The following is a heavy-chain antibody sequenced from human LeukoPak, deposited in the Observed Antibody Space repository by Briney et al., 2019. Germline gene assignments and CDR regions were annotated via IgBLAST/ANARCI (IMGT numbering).Heavy chain of an antibody. CDR1: GGSISTYY. J-gene: IGHJ4*02. CDR2: IRYSGSA. V-gene: IGHV4-59*08. D-gene: IGHD3-22*01. CDR3: ARLVYDSRGYYFDY. Sequence: SETLSLTCTVSGGSISTYYWSWIRQPPGKGLEWIGYIRYSGSANYNPSLRSRVTISIDTSKNQFSLKLSSVTAADTAVYHCARLVYDSRGYYFDYWDQGTLVTVSS.